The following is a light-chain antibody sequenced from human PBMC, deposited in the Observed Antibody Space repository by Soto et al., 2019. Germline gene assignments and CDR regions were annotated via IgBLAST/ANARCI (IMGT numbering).Light chain of an antibody. J-gene: IGKJ2*01. CDR2: GAS. Sequence: EIVMTQSPATLSVSPGERATLSCRASQSVRSNLAWYQQKPGQAPRLLIYGASTRATGIPATFSGSGSETEFTLTISSLQSEDFAVYYCQQYDDWPPYTFGQGTKREI. CDR1: QSVRSN. V-gene: IGKV3-15*01. CDR3: QQYDDWPPYT.